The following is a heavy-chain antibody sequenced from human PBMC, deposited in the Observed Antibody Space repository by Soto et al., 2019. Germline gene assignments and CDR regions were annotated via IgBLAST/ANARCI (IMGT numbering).Heavy chain of an antibody. CDR2: IIPIFGTA. V-gene: IGHV1-69*01. J-gene: IGHJ6*02. D-gene: IGHD5-18*01. Sequence: QVQLVQSGAEVKKPGSSVKVSCKASGGTFSSYAISWVRQAPGQGLEWMGGIIPIFGTANYAQKFQGRVTITADESTSTAYIELSSLRSEDTAVYYCARDGYSYGYGTYYYYYGMDVWGQGTTVTVSS. CDR1: GGTFSSYA. CDR3: ARDGYSYGYGTYYYYYGMDV.